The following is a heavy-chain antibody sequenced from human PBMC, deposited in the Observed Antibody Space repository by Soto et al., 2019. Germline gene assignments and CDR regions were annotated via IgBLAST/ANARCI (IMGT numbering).Heavy chain of an antibody. J-gene: IGHJ4*02. CDR3: ARDHPGSSHFDY. Sequence: SETLSLTCTVSGGSISSYYWSWIRQPPGKGLEWIGYIYYSGSTNYNPSLRSRVTISVDTSKNQFSLKLSSVTAADTAGYYCARDHPGSSHFDYWGQGTLVTVSS. CDR2: IYYSGST. V-gene: IGHV4-59*01. CDR1: GGSISSYY. D-gene: IGHD3-10*01.